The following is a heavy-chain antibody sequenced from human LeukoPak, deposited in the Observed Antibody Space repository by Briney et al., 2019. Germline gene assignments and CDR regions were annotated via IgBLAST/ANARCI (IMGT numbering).Heavy chain of an antibody. CDR1: GGSISDYH. Sequence: SETPSLTCTISGGSISDYHWSWIRQPAGKGLEWIGHIYPSGNSYHNPSLKSRVIMSVDTSKNQVSLRLKSVTAADTAVFYCARGDYRQKDNAMDVWGQGTTVTVFS. V-gene: IGHV4-4*07. J-gene: IGHJ6*02. D-gene: IGHD4-11*01. CDR2: IYPSGNS. CDR3: ARGDYRQKDNAMDV.